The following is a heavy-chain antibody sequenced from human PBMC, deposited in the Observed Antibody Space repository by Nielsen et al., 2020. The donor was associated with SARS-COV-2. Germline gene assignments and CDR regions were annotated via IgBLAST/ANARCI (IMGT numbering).Heavy chain of an antibody. CDR2: INPNSGGT. Sequence: ASVKVSCKASGYTFTGYYMHWVRQAPGQGLEWMGRINPNSGGTNYAQKFQGRVTMTRDTSTSTAYMELSRLRSDDTAVYYCARDPAASWIQLWGYGMDVWGQGTTVTVSS. V-gene: IGHV1-2*06. CDR3: ARDPAASWIQLWGYGMDV. D-gene: IGHD5-18*01. J-gene: IGHJ6*02. CDR1: GYTFTGYY.